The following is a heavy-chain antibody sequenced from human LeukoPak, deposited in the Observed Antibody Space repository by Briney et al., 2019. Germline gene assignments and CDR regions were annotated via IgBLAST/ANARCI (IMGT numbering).Heavy chain of an antibody. CDR1: GFTFSSYG. CDR2: IKQDGSEK. D-gene: IGHD3-22*01. Sequence: GGSLRLSCAASGFTFSSYGMHWVRQAPGKGLEWVANIKQDGSEKYYVDSVKGRFTISRNNAKNSLYLQMNSLRAEDTAVYYCARARGMTYYYDSSGYYHFDYWGQGTLVTVSS. J-gene: IGHJ4*02. V-gene: IGHV3-7*01. CDR3: ARARGMTYYYDSSGYYHFDY.